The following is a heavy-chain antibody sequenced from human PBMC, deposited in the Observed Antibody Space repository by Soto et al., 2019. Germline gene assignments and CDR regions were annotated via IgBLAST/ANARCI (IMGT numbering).Heavy chain of an antibody. Sequence: QVQLVQSGAEVKKPGASVKVSCKTSGYTFTEYAISWVRQAPGQGLEWMGWISTYNGDTNYAQNLQGRVTLTTDTSTTTAYMELRSLTYDDTAMYFCARKGLWWPDYWGQGTPVTVSS. CDR2: ISTYNGDT. J-gene: IGHJ4*02. CDR1: GYTFTEYA. V-gene: IGHV1-18*01. D-gene: IGHD2-21*01. CDR3: ARKGLWWPDY.